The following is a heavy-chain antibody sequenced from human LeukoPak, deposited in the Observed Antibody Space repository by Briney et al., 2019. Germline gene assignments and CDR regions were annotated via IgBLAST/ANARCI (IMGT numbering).Heavy chain of an antibody. CDR1: GGTFSSYA. J-gene: IGHJ4*02. D-gene: IGHD5-24*01. V-gene: IGHV1-69*05. CDR2: IIPILGTA. CDR3: ARMDGYNRIFDY. Sequence: SVKVSCKASGGTFSSYAISWVRQAPGQGLEWRGGIIPILGTANYAQKFQGRVTITTDESTSTAYMELSSLRSEDTAVYYCARMDGYNRIFDYWGQGTLVTVSS.